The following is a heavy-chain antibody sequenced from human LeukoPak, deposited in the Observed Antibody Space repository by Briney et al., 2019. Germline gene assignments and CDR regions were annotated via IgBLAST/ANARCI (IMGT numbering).Heavy chain of an antibody. V-gene: IGHV4-59*01. Sequence: SETLSLTCTVSGGSISSYYWSWIRQPPGKGLEWIGYIYYSGSTNYNPSLKSRVTISVDTSKNQFSLKLSSVTAADTAVYYCARAKPSVAVAGRFYYYYYMDVWGKGTTVTVSS. D-gene: IGHD6-19*01. CDR1: GGSISSYY. CDR3: ARAKPSVAVAGRFYYYYYMDV. CDR2: IYYSGST. J-gene: IGHJ6*03.